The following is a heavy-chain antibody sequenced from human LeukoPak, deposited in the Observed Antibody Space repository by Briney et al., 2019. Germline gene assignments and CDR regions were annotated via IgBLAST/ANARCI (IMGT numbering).Heavy chain of an antibody. J-gene: IGHJ4*02. CDR1: GFTFSSYS. CDR2: ISSSSSTI. D-gene: IGHD5-12*01. V-gene: IGHV3-48*04. CDR3: ARDPGSGYEEHFDY. Sequence: PGGSLRLSCAASGFTFSSYSMNWVRQAPGKGLEWVSYISSSSSTIYYADSVKGRFTISRDNAKDSLYLQMNSLRAEDTAVYYCARDPGSGYEEHFDYWGQGTLVTVPS.